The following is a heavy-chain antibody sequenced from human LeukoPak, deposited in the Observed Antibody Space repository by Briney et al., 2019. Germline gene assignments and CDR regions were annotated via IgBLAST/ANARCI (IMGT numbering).Heavy chain of an antibody. Sequence: PSETLSLTCAVYGGSFSGYYWSWIRQPPGKGLESIGYIFYSGSTNHNPSLQSRVTISVDTSKNQFSLNLNSVTAADTAVYYCARSSYSSSSSVWGQGTMVTVSS. D-gene: IGHD6-6*01. V-gene: IGHV4-34*11. CDR3: ARSSYSSSSSV. CDR2: IFYSGST. CDR1: GGSFSGYY. J-gene: IGHJ3*01.